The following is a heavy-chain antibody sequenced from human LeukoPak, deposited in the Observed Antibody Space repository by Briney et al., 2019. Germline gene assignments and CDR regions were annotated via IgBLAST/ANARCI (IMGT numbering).Heavy chain of an antibody. D-gene: IGHD1-26*01. CDR3: ARDLLGWELHYFDY. CDR2: ISGSSSYI. V-gene: IGHV3-21*01. Sequence: PGGSLRLSCAASGFTFSTYNMNWVRQAPGKGLEWVSSISGSSSYIYYADSVKGRFSISRDNAKDSLYLQMNSLRAEDTAVYYCARDLLGWELHYFDYWGQGTLVTVSS. J-gene: IGHJ4*02. CDR1: GFTFSTYN.